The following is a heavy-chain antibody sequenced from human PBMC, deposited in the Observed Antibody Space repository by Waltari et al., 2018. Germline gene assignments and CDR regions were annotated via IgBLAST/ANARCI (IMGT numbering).Heavy chain of an antibody. CDR1: GYTFTSYD. CDR2: MNPNGGNT. D-gene: IGHD2-15*01. V-gene: IGHV1-8*03. CDR3: ARNPPLTVVAATQYYGMDV. Sequence: QVQLVQSGAEVKKPGASVKVSCKASGYTFTSYDINWVRQATGQGLEWMGWMNPNGGNTADAQKCQGRVTITRNTAISTAYMELSSLRSEDTAVYYCARNPPLTVVAATQYYGMDVWGQGTTVTVSS. J-gene: IGHJ6*02.